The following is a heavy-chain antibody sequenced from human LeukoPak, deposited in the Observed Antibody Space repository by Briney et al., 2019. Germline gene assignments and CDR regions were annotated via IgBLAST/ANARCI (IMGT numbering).Heavy chain of an antibody. J-gene: IGHJ4*02. CDR1: GFIFSSYG. CDR2: IWYDGSHK. Sequence: QPGRSLRLSCAASGFIFSSYGMHWVRQAPGKGLEWVAVIWYDGSHKYYADSVKGRFTISRDNSKNTLYLQMNSLRAEDAAVYYCARDSDGYIDYFDYWGQGTLVTVSS. V-gene: IGHV3-33*08. D-gene: IGHD5-24*01. CDR3: ARDSDGYIDYFDY.